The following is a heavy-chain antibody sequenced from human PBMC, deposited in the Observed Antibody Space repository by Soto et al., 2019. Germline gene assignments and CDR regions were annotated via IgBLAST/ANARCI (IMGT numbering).Heavy chain of an antibody. J-gene: IGHJ4*02. CDR2: IYYSGST. CDR1: GGSISSYC. V-gene: IGHV4-59*01. Sequence: PSETLSLTCTVSGGSISSYCWSWIRQPPGKGLEWIGYIYYSGSTNYNPSLKSRVTISVDTSKNQFSLKLSSVTAADTAVYYCARWDIVATFDYWGQGTLVTVS. D-gene: IGHD5-12*01. CDR3: ARWDIVATFDY.